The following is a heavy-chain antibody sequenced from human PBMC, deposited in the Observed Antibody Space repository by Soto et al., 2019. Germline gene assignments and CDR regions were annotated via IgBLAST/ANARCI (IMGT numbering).Heavy chain of an antibody. Sequence: ASVKVSCKASGYTFTSYGISWVRQAPEQGLEWMGWISAYNGNTNYAQKLQGRDTMTTDTSTGKAYMELRSLRSDDTAGYYWARDTGYYYDSSGYYIAARIDYWGQGTLVTVSS. J-gene: IGHJ4*02. V-gene: IGHV1-18*01. CDR3: ARDTGYYYDSSGYYIAARIDY. CDR1: GYTFTSYG. D-gene: IGHD3-22*01. CDR2: ISAYNGNT.